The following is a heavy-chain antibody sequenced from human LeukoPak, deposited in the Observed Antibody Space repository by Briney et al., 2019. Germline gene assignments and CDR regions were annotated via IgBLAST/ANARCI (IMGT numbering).Heavy chain of an antibody. D-gene: IGHD2-21*01. CDR3: ARDPGYSYAFDI. Sequence: GASVKISCKASGYTFTAHYMHWVRQAPGQGLEWMGRINPSSGDTEYGQRFQGRVTLTRDTSSSTANMELGRLRSDDTAVYYCARDPGYSYAFDIWGQGTVVIVSS. CDR2: INPSSGDT. CDR1: GYTFTAHY. J-gene: IGHJ3*02. V-gene: IGHV1-2*06.